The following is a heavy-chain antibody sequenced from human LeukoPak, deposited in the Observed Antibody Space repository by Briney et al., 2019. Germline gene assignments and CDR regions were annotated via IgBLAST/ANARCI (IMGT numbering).Heavy chain of an antibody. D-gene: IGHD2-2*01. CDR2: IIPIFATP. V-gene: IGHV1-69*13. Sequence: SVKVSCKASGGTFSSYAISWVRQAPGQGLEWMGGIIPIFATPNYAQKFQGRVTITADVSTSTAYMELSSLRSEDTAVYYCARAGIPAAIQADFYYGMDVWGQGTTVTVSS. CDR1: GGTFSSYA. CDR3: ARAGIPAAIQADFYYGMDV. J-gene: IGHJ6*02.